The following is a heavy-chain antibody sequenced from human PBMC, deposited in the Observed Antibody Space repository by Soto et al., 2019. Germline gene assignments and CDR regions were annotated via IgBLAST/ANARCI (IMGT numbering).Heavy chain of an antibody. J-gene: IGHJ5*02. V-gene: IGHV4-39*02. Sequence: PSETLSLTCTVSGDSITSSNKYWGWARQPPGKGLEWIGSTYYRGSAYYSPSLKSRVTISIDSSENQLSLKLSSVTAADTAVYYCAKDGGREGYFGNWFDPWGQGTLVTVSS. CDR3: AKDGGREGYFGNWFDP. CDR2: TYYRGSA. CDR1: GDSITSSNKY. D-gene: IGHD2-15*01.